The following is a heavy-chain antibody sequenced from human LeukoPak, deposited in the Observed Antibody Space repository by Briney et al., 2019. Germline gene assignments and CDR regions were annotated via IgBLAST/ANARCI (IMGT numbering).Heavy chain of an antibody. CDR2: ISRGGDVT. D-gene: IGHD2-15*01. Sequence: GGSLRLSCAASGFTFSTYAMTWVRQAPGKGLEWVSLISRGGDVTYYADSVKGRFTISRDSSKNTLYLQMHSLRAEDTAVYYCAARPGEVAVPYDYWGQGTLVTVST. V-gene: IGHV3-23*01. CDR3: AARPGEVAVPYDY. J-gene: IGHJ4*02. CDR1: GFTFSTYA.